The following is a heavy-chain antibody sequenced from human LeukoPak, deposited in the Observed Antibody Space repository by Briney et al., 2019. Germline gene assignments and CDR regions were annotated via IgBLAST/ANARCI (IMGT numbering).Heavy chain of an antibody. V-gene: IGHV3-73*01. D-gene: IGHD1-26*01. Sequence: GGSLRLSCAASGFTFSGSAMHWVRQAAGKGLEWVGRIRSKANSYATAYAASVKGRFTISRDDSKNTAYLQMNSLKTEDTAVYYCTSSGGNFDYWGQGTLVTVSS. CDR1: GFTFSGSA. CDR3: TSSGGNFDY. CDR2: IRSKANSYAT. J-gene: IGHJ4*02.